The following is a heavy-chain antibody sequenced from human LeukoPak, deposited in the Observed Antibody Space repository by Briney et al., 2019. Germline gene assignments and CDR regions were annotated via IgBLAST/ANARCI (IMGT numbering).Heavy chain of an antibody. J-gene: IGHJ4*02. Sequence: GGSLRLSCAASGFTLSSYWMSWVRQAPGKGREWVANIKQDGSEKYYVDSVKGRFTIARDNDKNSLYLEMNSLRAEDTAVYYCARDATYCTNGVCYTRFEYWGQGTLVTVSS. D-gene: IGHD2-8*01. CDR3: ARDATYCTNGVCYTRFEY. V-gene: IGHV3-7*01. CDR1: GFTLSSYW. CDR2: IKQDGSEK.